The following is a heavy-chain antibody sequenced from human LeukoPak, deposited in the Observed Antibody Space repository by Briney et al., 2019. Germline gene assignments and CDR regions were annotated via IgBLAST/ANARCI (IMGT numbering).Heavy chain of an antibody. CDR2: IYYSGST. D-gene: IGHD3-10*01. CDR3: ARHRFGGFYYFDY. Sequence: SETLSLTCTVSGGSISSSSYFWGWIRQPPGKGLEWIGSIYYSGSTYYNPSLKSRVTISVDTSKNQFSLKLTSVTASYTAVYYCARHRFGGFYYFDYWGQGTLVTVSS. CDR1: GGSISSSSYF. V-gene: IGHV4-39*01. J-gene: IGHJ4*02.